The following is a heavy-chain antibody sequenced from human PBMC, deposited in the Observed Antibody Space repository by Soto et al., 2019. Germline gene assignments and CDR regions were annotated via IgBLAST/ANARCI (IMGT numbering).Heavy chain of an antibody. Sequence: GASVKVPCKACGYTLTSYYMTWGRRAPGQGLEWMGIINPSGGSTSYAQKFQGRVTMTRDTSTSTVYMELSSLRSEDTAVYYCAGTLGNRLAVPYWGQGTLVTAPQ. J-gene: IGHJ4*02. CDR1: GYTLTSYY. V-gene: IGHV1-46*01. CDR2: INPSGGST. CDR3: AGTLGNRLAVPY. D-gene: IGHD3-9*01.